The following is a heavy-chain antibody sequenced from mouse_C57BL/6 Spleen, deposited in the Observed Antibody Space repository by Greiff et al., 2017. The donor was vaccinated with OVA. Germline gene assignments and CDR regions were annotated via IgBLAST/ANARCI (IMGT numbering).Heavy chain of an antibody. CDR1: GFSLTSYA. D-gene: IGHD2-12*01. CDR3: ARSGLRQEDYYAMDY. Sequence: VKLQESGPGLVAPSQSLSITCTVSGFSLTSYAISWVRQPPGKGLEWLGVIWTGGGTNYNSALKSRLSISKDNSKSQVFLKMNSLQTDDTARYYCARSGLRQEDYYAMDYWGQGTSVTVSS. J-gene: IGHJ4*01. CDR2: IWTGGGT. V-gene: IGHV2-9-1*01.